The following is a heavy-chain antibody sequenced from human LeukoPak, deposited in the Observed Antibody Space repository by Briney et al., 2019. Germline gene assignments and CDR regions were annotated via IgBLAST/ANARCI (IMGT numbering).Heavy chain of an antibody. V-gene: IGHV5-51*01. CDR2: IYPGDSDT. D-gene: IGHD3-9*01. Sequence: GESLKISCKGSGYSFTSYWIGWVRQMPGKGLEWMGIIYPGDSDTRYSPSFQGRVTISADKFISTAYLQWSSLKASDTAMYYCATTTPGYDILTGFPPYFDFWGQGTLVTVSS. CDR1: GYSFTSYW. CDR3: ATTTPGYDILTGFPPYFDF. J-gene: IGHJ4*02.